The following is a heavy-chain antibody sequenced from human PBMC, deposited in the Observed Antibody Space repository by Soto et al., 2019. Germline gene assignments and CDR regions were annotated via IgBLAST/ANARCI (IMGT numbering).Heavy chain of an antibody. Sequence: EVQLVESGGGLVQPGRSLRLSCAASGFTFDDYAMHWVRQAPGKGLEWVSGISWNSGNIDYADSVKGRFTISRDNAKNSLCLQMNSLRTEDAALYYGAKARGAYWGLDDYWGQGTLVTVSS. CDR3: AKARGAYWGLDDY. CDR1: GFTFDDYA. D-gene: IGHD3-16*01. J-gene: IGHJ4*02. V-gene: IGHV3-9*01. CDR2: ISWNSGNI.